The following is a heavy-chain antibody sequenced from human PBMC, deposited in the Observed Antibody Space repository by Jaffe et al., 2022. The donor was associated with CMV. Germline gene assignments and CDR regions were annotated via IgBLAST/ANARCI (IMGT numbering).Heavy chain of an antibody. CDR3: ASYDSSGYYPQGVYFQH. D-gene: IGHD3-22*01. J-gene: IGHJ1*01. Sequence: QVQLVQSGAEVKKPGSSVKVSCKASGGTFSSYAISWVRQAPGQGLEWMGGIIPIFGTANYAQKFQGRVTITADESTSTAYMELSSLRSEDTAVYYCASYDSSGYYPQGVYFQHWGQGTLVTVSS. CDR2: IIPIFGTA. CDR1: GGTFSSYA. V-gene: IGHV1-69*01.